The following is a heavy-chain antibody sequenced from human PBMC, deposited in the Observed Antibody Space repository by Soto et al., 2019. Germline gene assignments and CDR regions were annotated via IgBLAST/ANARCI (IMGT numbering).Heavy chain of an antibody. CDR2: ISYDGSNK. Sequence: GGSLRLSCAASGFTFSSYGMHWVRQAPGKGLEWVAVISYDGSNKYYADSVKGRFTISRDNSKNTLYLQMNSLRAEDTAVYYCAKDHCSSTSCPPRYYYYYMDVWGKGTTVTVSS. D-gene: IGHD2-2*01. CDR3: AKDHCSSTSCPPRYYYYYMDV. CDR1: GFTFSSYG. J-gene: IGHJ6*03. V-gene: IGHV3-30*18.